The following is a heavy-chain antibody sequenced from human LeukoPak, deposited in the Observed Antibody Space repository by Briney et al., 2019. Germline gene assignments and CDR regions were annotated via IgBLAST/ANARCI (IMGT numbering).Heavy chain of an antibody. V-gene: IGHV1-18*01. CDR3: ATVSCSSTSCYGLKVHWFDP. CDR2: ISAYNGNT. CDR1: GYTFTTYG. D-gene: IGHD2-2*01. Sequence: ASVKVSCKASGYTFTTYGITWVRQAPGQGLEWMGWISAYNGNTNYQQKLQGRVTMTTDTSTSTAYMELSSLRSEDTAVYYCATVSCSSTSCYGLKVHWFDPWGQGTLVTVSS. J-gene: IGHJ5*02.